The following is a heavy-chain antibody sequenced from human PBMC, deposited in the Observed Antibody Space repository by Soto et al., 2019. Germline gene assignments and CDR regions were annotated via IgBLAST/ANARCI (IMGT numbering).Heavy chain of an antibody. CDR1: GDSINISHW. CDR2: ISHSGST. J-gene: IGHJ4*02. D-gene: IGHD6-19*01. CDR3: ARSVAVPGAHIDY. Sequence: PSETLSLTCAVSGDSINISHWWNWVRQPPGKGLEWIGQISHSGSTNYSPSLRSRVSISVDTSKNEFSLRLSSVTAADTAVYFCARSVAVPGAHIDYWGQGTQVTVSS. V-gene: IGHV4-4*02.